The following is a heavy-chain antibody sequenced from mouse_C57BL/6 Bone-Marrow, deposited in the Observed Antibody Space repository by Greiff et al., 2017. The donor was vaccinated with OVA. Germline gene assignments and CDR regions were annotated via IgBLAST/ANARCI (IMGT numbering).Heavy chain of an antibody. CDR3: ARWKVTRAYYFDY. V-gene: IGHV1-42*01. CDR2: INPSTGGT. CDR1: GYSFTGYY. J-gene: IGHJ2*01. Sequence: EVKLVESGPELVKPGASVKISCKASGYSFTGYYMNWVKQSPEKSLEWIGEINPSTGGTTYNQKFKAKATLTVDKSSSTAYMQLKSLTSEDSAVYYCARWKVTRAYYFDYWGQGTTLTVSS. D-gene: IGHD2-5*01.